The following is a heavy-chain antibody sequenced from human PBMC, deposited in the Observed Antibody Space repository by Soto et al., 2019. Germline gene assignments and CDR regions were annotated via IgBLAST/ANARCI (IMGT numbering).Heavy chain of an antibody. D-gene: IGHD2-2*01. CDR2: IKPDASEK. CDR3: ARDPHFNSASCNADDF. CDR1: EFTFSSSW. Sequence: GGFLRLSCAACEFTFSSSWMTWVGQAPGKGLEWVASIKPDASEKYYVESVKGRFSISRGTAKNSLDLHRSSLRAEDTAVYYCARDPHFNSASCNADDFWGQGXEDTVSP. J-gene: IGHJ4*02. V-gene: IGHV3-7*03.